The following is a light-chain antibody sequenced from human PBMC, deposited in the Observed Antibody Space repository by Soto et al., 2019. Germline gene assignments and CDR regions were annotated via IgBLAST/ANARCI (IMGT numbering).Light chain of an antibody. CDR1: QSISTW. V-gene: IGKV1-5*03. J-gene: IGKJ1*01. CDR2: KAS. Sequence: DIEMTQSPSTLSASVVDRVTITFRASQSISTWLAWYQQEPGKAPKLLIHKASSLQSGVPSRFSGSGSGTDFTLTISSLHPDDLATYYCQQYNSYSPTFGQGTKVDI. CDR3: QQYNSYSPT.